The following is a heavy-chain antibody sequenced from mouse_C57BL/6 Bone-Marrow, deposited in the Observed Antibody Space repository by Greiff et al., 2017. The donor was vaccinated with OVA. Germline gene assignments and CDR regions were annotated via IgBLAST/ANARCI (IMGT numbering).Heavy chain of an antibody. CDR2: INPNNGGT. CDR1: GYTFTDYY. V-gene: IGHV1-26*01. Sequence: EVQLQQSGPELVKPGASVKISCKASGYTFTDYYMNWVKQSHGKSLEWLGDINPNNGGTSYNQKFKGKATLTVDKSSSTAYMELRSLTSEDSAVYYCARTYYFDYWGQGTTLTVSS. CDR3: ARTYYFDY. J-gene: IGHJ2*01.